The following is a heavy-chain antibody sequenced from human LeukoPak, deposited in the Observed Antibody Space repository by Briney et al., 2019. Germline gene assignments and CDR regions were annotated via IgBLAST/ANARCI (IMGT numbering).Heavy chain of an antibody. CDR1: GGSISSGSYY. CDR2: IYTSGST. J-gene: IGHJ4*02. V-gene: IGHV4-61*02. CDR3: ATGDSGSYYY. D-gene: IGHD1-26*01. Sequence: PSQTLSLTCTVSGGSISSGSYYWSWIRQPAGKGLERIGRIYTSGSTNYNPSLKSRVTISVDTSKNQFSLKLSSVTAADTAVYYCATGDSGSYYYWGQGTLVTVSS.